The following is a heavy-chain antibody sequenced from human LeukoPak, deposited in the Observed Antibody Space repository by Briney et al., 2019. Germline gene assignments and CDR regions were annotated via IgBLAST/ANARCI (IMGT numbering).Heavy chain of an antibody. Sequence: SETLSLTCTVSGGSISSYYWSWIRQPPGKGLEWIGYIYYSGSTNYNPSLKSRFTISVDTSKNQFSLKLSSVTSADTAVYYCARVYCSSTSCYTPYYFDYWGQGTLVTVSS. CDR3: ARVYCSSTSCYTPYYFDY. V-gene: IGHV4-59*01. CDR2: IYYSGST. CDR1: GGSISSYY. D-gene: IGHD2-2*02. J-gene: IGHJ4*02.